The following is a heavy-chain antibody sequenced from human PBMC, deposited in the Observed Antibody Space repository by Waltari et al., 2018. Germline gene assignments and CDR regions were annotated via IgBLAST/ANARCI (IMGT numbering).Heavy chain of an antibody. J-gene: IGHJ4*02. V-gene: IGHV4-61*02. Sequence: QVQLQESGPGLVKPSETLSLTCTVSGGSISSGSYYWSWIRQPAGKGLEWIGRMYTSWSTNYNPSLKSRVTISVDTSKNQFSLKLSSVTAADTAVYYCASSIRGGWFDYWGQGTLVTVSS. CDR1: GGSISSGSYY. CDR2: MYTSWST. D-gene: IGHD6-19*01. CDR3: ASSIRGGWFDY.